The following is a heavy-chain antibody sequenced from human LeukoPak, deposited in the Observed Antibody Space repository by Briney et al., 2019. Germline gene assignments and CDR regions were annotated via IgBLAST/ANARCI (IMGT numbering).Heavy chain of an antibody. Sequence: GGSLRLSCAASGFTFSTYSMTWVRQAPGKGLEWVSAISGSGGNTYYADSVKGRFIISRDNSKNTLYLQMNSLRAEDTALYYCAKGRAAAYYFDYWGQGTLVTVSS. J-gene: IGHJ4*02. CDR1: GFTFSTYS. CDR2: ISGSGGNT. D-gene: IGHD6-13*01. CDR3: AKGRAAAYYFDY. V-gene: IGHV3-23*01.